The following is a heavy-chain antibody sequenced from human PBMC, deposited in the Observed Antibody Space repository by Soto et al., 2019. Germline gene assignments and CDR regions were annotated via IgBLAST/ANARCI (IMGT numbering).Heavy chain of an antibody. D-gene: IGHD6-19*01. V-gene: IGHV3-11*04. CDR2: ITSSGGNA. J-gene: IGHJ4*02. CDR1: GFSFKDYY. CDR3: ARGTAVAGRESRPRTPYYFDY. Sequence: GGSLRLSFAASGFSFKDYYMTWMLQTPENGLECISTITSSGGNAYYAASVKGRVTLSRDNAHNSLYLQMSGLRAADTAVYYCARGTAVAGRESRPRTPYYFDYWGQGTLVTVSS.